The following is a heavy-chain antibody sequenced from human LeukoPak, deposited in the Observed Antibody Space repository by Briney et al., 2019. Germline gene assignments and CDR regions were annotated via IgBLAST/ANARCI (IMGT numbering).Heavy chain of an antibody. D-gene: IGHD2-15*01. Sequence: PGGSLRLSCAASGFTFSSYGMHWVRQAPGKGLEWVAVIWYDGSNKYYADSVKGRFTISRDNPKNTLYLQMNSLRAEDTAVYYCARSYCSGGSCFLDAFDIWGQGTMVTVSS. J-gene: IGHJ3*02. V-gene: IGHV3-33*01. CDR2: IWYDGSNK. CDR1: GFTFSSYG. CDR3: ARSYCSGGSCFLDAFDI.